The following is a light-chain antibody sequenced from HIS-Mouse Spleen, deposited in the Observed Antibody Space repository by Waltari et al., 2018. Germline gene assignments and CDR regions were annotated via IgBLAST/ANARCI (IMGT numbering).Light chain of an antibody. V-gene: IGLV3-21*03. CDR3: QVWDSSSDHVV. J-gene: IGLJ2*01. Sequence: SYVLTQPPSVSVAPGKTARITCGGNNIGSKSVTWYQQKPGQAPVLVVYDDSDRPSGLPERFSGSNSGNTATLTISRVEAGDEADYYCQVWDSSSDHVVFGGGTKLTVL. CDR2: DDS. CDR1: NIGSKS.